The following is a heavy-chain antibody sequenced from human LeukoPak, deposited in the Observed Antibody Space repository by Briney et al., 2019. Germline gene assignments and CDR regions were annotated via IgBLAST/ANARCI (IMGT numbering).Heavy chain of an antibody. CDR3: AREAIVPAATMGYFDY. J-gene: IGHJ4*02. CDR1: GGSISSHY. CDR2: IYYSGST. D-gene: IGHD2-2*01. V-gene: IGHV4-59*11. Sequence: PSETLSLTCGVSGGSISSHYWSWIRQPPGKGLEWIGYIYYSGSTNYNPSLKSRVTISVDTSKNQFSLQPSSVTAADTAVYYCAREAIVPAATMGYFDYWGQGTLVTVSS.